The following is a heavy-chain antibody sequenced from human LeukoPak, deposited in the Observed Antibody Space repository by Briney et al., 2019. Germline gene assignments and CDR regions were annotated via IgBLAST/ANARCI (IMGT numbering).Heavy chain of an antibody. CDR3: ARDPDYSSGWYDGNWFDP. CDR2: IYPGDSDT. Sequence: GESLKISCKGSGYSFTSYWIGWVRQMPGKGLEWMGIIYPGDSDTRYSPSFQGQVTISADKPISTAYLQWSSLKASDTAMYYCARDPDYSSGWYDGNWFDPWGQGTLLTVSS. CDR1: GYSFTSYW. J-gene: IGHJ5*02. V-gene: IGHV5-51*04. D-gene: IGHD6-19*01.